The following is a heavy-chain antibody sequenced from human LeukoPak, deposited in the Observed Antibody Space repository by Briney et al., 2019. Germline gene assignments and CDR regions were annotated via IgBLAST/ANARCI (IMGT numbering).Heavy chain of an antibody. CDR1: GFTFSSYG. CDR2: IWYDGSNK. V-gene: IGHV3-30*02. J-gene: IGHJ3*02. Sequence: PGGSLRLSCAASGFTFSSYGMHWVRQAPGKGLEWVAVIWYDGSNKYYADSVKGRFTISRDNSKNTLYLQMNSLRAEDTAVYYCAKIPMGDAFDIWGQGTMVTVSS. CDR3: AKIPMGDAFDI. D-gene: IGHD3-16*01.